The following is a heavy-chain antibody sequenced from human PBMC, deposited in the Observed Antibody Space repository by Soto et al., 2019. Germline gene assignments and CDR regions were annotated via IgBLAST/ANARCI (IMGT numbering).Heavy chain of an antibody. J-gene: IGHJ4*02. CDR3: ARSFTKSRRGGVAFDY. CDR2: IVPIDGST. V-gene: IGHV1-69*01. D-gene: IGHD3-3*01. Sequence: QVQLVQSGAEVKKPGSSVKVSCTTSGGTISSFGMNWVRQAPGQGLEWMGGIVPIDGSTKYAEKFQGRVTITADASKSKVYMDLSSLRSEDTAVYYCARSFTKSRRGGVAFDYWGQGTLLTVSP. CDR1: GGTISSFG.